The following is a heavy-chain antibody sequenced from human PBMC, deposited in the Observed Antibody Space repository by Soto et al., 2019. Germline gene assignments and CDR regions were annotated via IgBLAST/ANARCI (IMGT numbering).Heavy chain of an antibody. CDR2: FNPNSGGT. CDR3: ARGPTYYYDSSGTFDI. Sequence: ASVKVSCKASGYTFTGYYMHWVRQAPGQGLEWMGWFNPNSGGTNYAQKFQGWVTMTRDTSISTAYMELSRLRSDDTAVYYCARGPTYYYDSSGTFDIWGQGTMVTVSS. CDR1: GYTFTGYY. J-gene: IGHJ3*02. D-gene: IGHD3-22*01. V-gene: IGHV1-2*04.